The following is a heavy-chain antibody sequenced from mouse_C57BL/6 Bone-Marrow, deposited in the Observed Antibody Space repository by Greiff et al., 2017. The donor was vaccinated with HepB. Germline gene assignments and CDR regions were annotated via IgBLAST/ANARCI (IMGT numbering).Heavy chain of an antibody. Sequence: QVQLQQPGAELVRPGSSVKLSCKASGYTFTSYWMHWVKQRPIQGLEWIGNIDPSDSETHYNQKFKDKATLTVDKSSSTAYMQLSSLTSEDSAVYYCARRGGYYVYWYFDVWGTGTTVTVSS. CDR1: GYTFTSYW. D-gene: IGHD2-3*01. CDR2: IDPSDSET. V-gene: IGHV1-52*01. J-gene: IGHJ1*03. CDR3: ARRGGYYVYWYFDV.